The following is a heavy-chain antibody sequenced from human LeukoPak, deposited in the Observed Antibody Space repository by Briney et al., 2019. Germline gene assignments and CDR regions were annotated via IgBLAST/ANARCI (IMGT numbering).Heavy chain of an antibody. CDR1: GFTFSSYS. D-gene: IGHD1-26*01. CDR3: AKCFRWELDAFDI. CDR2: ISGSGAGT. Sequence: GGSLRLSCAASGFTFSSYSMNWVRQAPGKGLEWVSGISGSGAGTYNADSVKGRFTISRDNSKNTLYLQMSSLRAEDTAVYYCAKCFRWELDAFDIWGQGTMVTVSS. J-gene: IGHJ3*02. V-gene: IGHV3-23*01.